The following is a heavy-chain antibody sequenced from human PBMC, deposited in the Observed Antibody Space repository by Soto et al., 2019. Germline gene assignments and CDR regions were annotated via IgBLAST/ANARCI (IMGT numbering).Heavy chain of an antibody. CDR1: RFTFSNYA. CDR2: ISGSGGNT. D-gene: IGHD2-2*01. V-gene: IGHV3-23*04. J-gene: IGHJ4*02. Sequence: EVQLVQSGGGLVQPGGSLRLYCAASRFTFSNYALTWVRQAPGKGLGWVSTISGSGGNTYYADSVRGRFIISGDNPKNTLFLRMNRLRADDTAVYYCAKVKDIVVVSASLVGHGYLDYCGQGILVTVSS. CDR3: AKVKDIVVVSASLVGHGYLDY.